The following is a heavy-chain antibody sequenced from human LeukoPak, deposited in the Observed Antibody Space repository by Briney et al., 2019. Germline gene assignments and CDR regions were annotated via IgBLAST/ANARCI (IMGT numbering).Heavy chain of an antibody. V-gene: IGHV3-30*18. D-gene: IGHD6-13*01. Sequence: GGSLRLSCAASGFTFSSYAMSWVRQAPGKGLEWVAVISYDGSNKYYADSVKGRFTISRDNSKNTLYLQMNSLRAEDTALYYCAKDKRHSSSWYPVGMDVWGQGTTVTVSS. CDR1: GFTFSSYA. CDR2: ISYDGSNK. J-gene: IGHJ6*02. CDR3: AKDKRHSSSWYPVGMDV.